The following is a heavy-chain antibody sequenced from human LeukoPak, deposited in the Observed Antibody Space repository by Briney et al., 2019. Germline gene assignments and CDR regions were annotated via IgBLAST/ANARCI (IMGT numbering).Heavy chain of an antibody. CDR3: ARPTSSGWYSH. D-gene: IGHD6-19*01. V-gene: IGHV3-48*01. CDR2: ITGSGSTI. CDR1: GFTFSDYN. Sequence: GGSLRLSCAASGFTFSDYNMNWVRQAPGKGLEWVSYITGSGSTIFYADSVKGRFTISRDNVKNSLYLQMNSLRAEDTAVYYCARPTSSGWYSHWGQETVVTVSS. J-gene: IGHJ4*03.